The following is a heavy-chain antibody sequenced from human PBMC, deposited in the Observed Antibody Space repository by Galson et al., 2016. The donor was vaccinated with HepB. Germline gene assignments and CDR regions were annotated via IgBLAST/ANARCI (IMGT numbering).Heavy chain of an antibody. V-gene: IGHV4-39*07. D-gene: IGHD3-10*01. CDR2: ISYSGST. J-gene: IGHJ4*02. CDR3: ARNFGKTQGY. CDR1: GVSISSSSNY. Sequence: TLSLTCTVSGVSISSSSNYWGCIRQPPGKGLEWIGRISYSGSTYYNPSLKSRVTISIDTSKNQFSVNLSSVTAADTAVYYCARNFGKTQGYWGQGTLVTVSS.